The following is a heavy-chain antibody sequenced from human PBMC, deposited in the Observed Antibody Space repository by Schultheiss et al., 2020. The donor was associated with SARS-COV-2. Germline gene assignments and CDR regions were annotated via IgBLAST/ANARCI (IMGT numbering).Heavy chain of an antibody. D-gene: IGHD3-10*01. CDR2: ISAYNGNT. CDR3: LWFGESGSYYFDY. CDR1: GYTFTSYG. J-gene: IGHJ4*02. Sequence: AAGKGSCKASGYTFTSYGISWVRQAPGQGLEWMGWISAYNGNTNYAQKFQGRVTITADESTSTAYMELSSLRSEDTAVYYCLWFGESGSYYFDYWGQGTLVTVSS. V-gene: IGHV1-18*01.